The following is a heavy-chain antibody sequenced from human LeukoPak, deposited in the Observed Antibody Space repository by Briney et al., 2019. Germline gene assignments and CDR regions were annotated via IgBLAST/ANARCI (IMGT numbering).Heavy chain of an antibody. V-gene: IGHV1-18*01. CDR3: AKDYGSGSYNNWFDP. CDR1: GYTFTSYG. Sequence: GASVKVSCKASGYTFTSYGISWVRQAPGQGLEWMGWISAYNGNTNYAQKLQGRITMTTDTSTSTAYMELRSLGSDDTAVYYCAKDYGSGSYNNWFDPWGQGTLVTVSS. D-gene: IGHD3-10*01. CDR2: ISAYNGNT. J-gene: IGHJ5*02.